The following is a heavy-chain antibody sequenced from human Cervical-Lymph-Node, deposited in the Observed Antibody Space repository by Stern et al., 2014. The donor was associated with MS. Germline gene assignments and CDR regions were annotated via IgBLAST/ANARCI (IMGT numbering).Heavy chain of an antibody. D-gene: IGHD1-26*01. V-gene: IGHV1-58*01. CDR2: IVVGSGTT. Sequence: QLVESGPEVKKPGTSVKVSCKASGFTFTSSAVQWVRQARGKSLEWIGWIVVGSGTTNYAQKFQERVTITRDMSTSTAYMELSSLRSEDTAVYYCAATSHVGYFDYWGQGTLVTVSS. J-gene: IGHJ4*02. CDR1: GFTFTSSA. CDR3: AATSHVGYFDY.